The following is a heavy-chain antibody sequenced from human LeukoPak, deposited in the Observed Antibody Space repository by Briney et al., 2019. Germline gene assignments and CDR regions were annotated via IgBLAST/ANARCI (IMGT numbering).Heavy chain of an antibody. V-gene: IGHV1-69*02. D-gene: IGHD3-22*01. J-gene: IGHJ6*02. Sequence: ASVKVSCKASGGTFSSYTIGWVRQAPGQGLEWMGRIIPILGIASYAQKFQGRVTITADKSTSTAYMELSSLRSEDTAVYYCASGDSSGPIPYYYYGMDVWGQGTTVTVSS. CDR2: IIPILGIA. CDR1: GGTFSSYT. CDR3: ASGDSSGPIPYYYYGMDV.